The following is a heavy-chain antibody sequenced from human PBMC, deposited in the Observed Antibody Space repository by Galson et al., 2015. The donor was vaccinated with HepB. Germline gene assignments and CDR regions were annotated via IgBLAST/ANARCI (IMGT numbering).Heavy chain of an antibody. D-gene: IGHD3-22*01. CDR1: GGSFSGYY. J-gene: IGHJ4*02. CDR3: ARGAPRGYDSSGYYYGY. Sequence: SETLSLTCAVYGGSFSGYYWSWIRQPPGKGLELVGEINHSGSTNYNPSLKSRVTISVDTSKNQFSLKLSSVTAADTAVYYCARGAPRGYDSSGYYYGYWGQGTLVTVSS. V-gene: IGHV4-34*01. CDR2: INHSGST.